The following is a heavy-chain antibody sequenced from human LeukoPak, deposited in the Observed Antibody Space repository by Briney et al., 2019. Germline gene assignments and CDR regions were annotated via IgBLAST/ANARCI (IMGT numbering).Heavy chain of an antibody. CDR3: AGATSREAFDI. D-gene: IGHD2-2*01. Sequence: SQTLSLTCTVSGGSISSGGYYWSWIRQHPGKGLEWIGYIYYSGSTNYNPSLKSRVTISLDTSKNQFSLKLSSVTAADTAVYYCAGATSREAFDIWGQGTLVTVSS. CDR2: IYYSGST. V-gene: IGHV4-31*03. J-gene: IGHJ3*02. CDR1: GGSISSGGYY.